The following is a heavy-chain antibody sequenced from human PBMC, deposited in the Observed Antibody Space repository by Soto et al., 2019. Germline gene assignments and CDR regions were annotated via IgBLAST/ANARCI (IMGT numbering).Heavy chain of an antibody. V-gene: IGHV1-8*01. CDR2: MNPNSGNT. CDR1: GYTFTSYD. D-gene: IGHD3-16*02. Sequence: ASVKVSCKASGYTFTSYDINWVRQATGQGLEWMGWMNPNSGNTGYAQKFQGRVTMTRNTSISTVYMELSSLRSEDTAVYYCARSYYDYVWGSYRSAHFDYWGQGTLVTVSS. CDR3: ARSYYDYVWGSYRSAHFDY. J-gene: IGHJ4*02.